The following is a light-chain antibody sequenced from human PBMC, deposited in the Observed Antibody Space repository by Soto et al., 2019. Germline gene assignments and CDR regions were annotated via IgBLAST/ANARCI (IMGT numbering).Light chain of an antibody. CDR3: CSHAGTYIYV. CDR2: DVS. CDR1: SSDVGGYNY. V-gene: IGLV2-11*01. Sequence: QSVLTQPRSVSGSPGQSVTISCTGTSSDVGGYNYVSWYLQHPGKAPKLMIYDVSKRPSGVPDRFSGFKSGNTASLTISGLQAEDEADYSCCSHAGTYIYVFGTGTKVTVL. J-gene: IGLJ1*01.